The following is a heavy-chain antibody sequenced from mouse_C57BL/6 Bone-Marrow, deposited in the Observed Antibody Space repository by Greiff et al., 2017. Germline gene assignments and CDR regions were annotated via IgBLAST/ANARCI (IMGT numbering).Heavy chain of an antibody. D-gene: IGHD2-14*01. CDR2: IDPSDSYT. J-gene: IGHJ1*03. V-gene: IGHV1-50*01. Sequence: QVQLQQPGAELVKPGASVKLSCKASGYTFTSYWMQWVKQRPGQGLEWIGEIDPSDSYTNYNQKFKGKATLTVDTSSSTAYMQLSSLTSEDSAVYYCARNGYGWYCDVWGTGTTVTVSA. CDR1: GYTFTSYW. CDR3: ARNGYGWYCDV.